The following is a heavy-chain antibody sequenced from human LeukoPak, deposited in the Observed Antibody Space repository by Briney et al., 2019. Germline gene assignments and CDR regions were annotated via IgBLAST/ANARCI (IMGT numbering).Heavy chain of an antibody. J-gene: IGHJ4*02. D-gene: IGHD1-26*01. Sequence: GGSLRLSCAASGFTFSGFSMSWVRQAPGKGLEWVSSISGSGDNTYYADSMKGRFTISRDNARNSLNLQMNNLRVEDTAVYYCARDCCGSLDFAHWGQGTLVTVSS. CDR1: GFTFSGFS. CDR2: ISGSGDNT. CDR3: ARDCCGSLDFAH. V-gene: IGHV3-21*01.